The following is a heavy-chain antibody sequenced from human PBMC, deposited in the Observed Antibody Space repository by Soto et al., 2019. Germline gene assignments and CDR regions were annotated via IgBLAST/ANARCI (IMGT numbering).Heavy chain of an antibody. CDR3: AKDPRGIEVLPAASDY. D-gene: IGHD2-2*01. CDR2: ISGSGGTT. CDR1: GFTFSSYA. Sequence: GGSLRLSCAASGFTFSSYAMSWVRQAPGKGLEWVSAISGSGGTTYNADSVKGRFTISRDNSKKTLWLQMNSLRAEDTAVYYCAKDPRGIEVLPAASDYWGQGTLVTVSS. J-gene: IGHJ4*02. V-gene: IGHV3-23*01.